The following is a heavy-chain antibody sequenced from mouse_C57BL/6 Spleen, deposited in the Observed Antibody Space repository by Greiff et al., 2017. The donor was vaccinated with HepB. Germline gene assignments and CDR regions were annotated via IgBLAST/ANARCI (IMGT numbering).Heavy chain of an antibody. Sequence: EVQLVESGGDLVKPGGSLKLSCAASGFTFSSYGMSWVRQTPDKRLEWVATISSGGSYTYYPDSVKGRFTISRDNAKNTLYLQMSSRKSEDTAMYYCASPDSSGYPFAYWGQGTLVTVSA. V-gene: IGHV5-6*01. CDR1: GFTFSSYG. CDR3: ASPDSSGYPFAY. CDR2: ISSGGSYT. D-gene: IGHD3-2*02. J-gene: IGHJ3*01.